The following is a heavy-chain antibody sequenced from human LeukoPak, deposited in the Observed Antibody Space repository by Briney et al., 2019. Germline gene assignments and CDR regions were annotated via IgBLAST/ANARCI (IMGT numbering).Heavy chain of an antibody. CDR1: GGSISSYY. Sequence: SETLSLTCTVSGGSISSYYWSWIRQPPGKGLEWIGYIYYRGSTNYNPSLKSRVTISVDTSKNQFSLKLSSVTAADTAVYYCARAGYGDYVPAFDIWGQGTMVTVSS. CDR2: IYYRGST. V-gene: IGHV4-59*01. CDR3: ARAGYGDYVPAFDI. J-gene: IGHJ3*02. D-gene: IGHD4-17*01.